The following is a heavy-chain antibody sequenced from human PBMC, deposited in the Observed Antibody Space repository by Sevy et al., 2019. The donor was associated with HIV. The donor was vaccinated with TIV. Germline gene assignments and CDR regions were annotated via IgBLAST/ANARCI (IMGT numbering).Heavy chain of an antibody. J-gene: IGHJ4*02. CDR1: GFTFSNFG. Sequence: GGSLRLSCTASGFTFSNFGIHWVRQAPGKGLEWVTLMWHDGNNKYYADSVKGRFTISRDTSKNTVYLQMNNLRAEDTAVYYCARGPSLIVAGAAGYLDYWGQGALVTVSS. V-gene: IGHV3-33*08. D-gene: IGHD2-21*01. CDR2: MWHDGNNK. CDR3: ARGPSLIVAGAAGYLDY.